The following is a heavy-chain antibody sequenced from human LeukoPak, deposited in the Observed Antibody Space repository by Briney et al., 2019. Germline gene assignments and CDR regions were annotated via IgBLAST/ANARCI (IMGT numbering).Heavy chain of an antibody. D-gene: IGHD3-10*01. CDR2: IYYSGST. Sequence: SETLSLTCTVSGGSVSSGSYYWSWIWQPPGKGLEWIGYIYYSGSTNYNPSLKSRVTISVDTSKNQFSLKLSSVTAADTAVYYCAREPYGSGSYYFDYWGQGTLVTVSS. V-gene: IGHV4-61*01. CDR1: GGSVSSGSYY. CDR3: AREPYGSGSYYFDY. J-gene: IGHJ4*02.